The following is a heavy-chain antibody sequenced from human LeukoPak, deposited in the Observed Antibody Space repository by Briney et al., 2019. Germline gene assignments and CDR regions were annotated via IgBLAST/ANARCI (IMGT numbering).Heavy chain of an antibody. CDR3: ARRWYYYGSGSYSKFDY. V-gene: IGHV4-39*01. J-gene: IGHJ4*02. Sequence: SETLSLTCTVSGGSISSSSYYWGWIRQPPGKGLEWIGSIYYSGSTYYNPSLKSRVTISVDTSKNQFSLKLSSVTAADTAVYYCARRWYYYGSGSYSKFDYWGQGTLVTVPS. D-gene: IGHD3-10*01. CDR1: GGSISSSSYY. CDR2: IYYSGST.